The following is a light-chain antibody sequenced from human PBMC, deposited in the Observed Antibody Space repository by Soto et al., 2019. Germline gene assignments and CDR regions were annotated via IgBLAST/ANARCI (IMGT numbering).Light chain of an antibody. V-gene: IGKV3D-7*01. CDR1: QSVSSSY. Sequence: EIVMTQSPATLSLSPGERATLSCRASQSVSSSYLSRYQQKPGQAPRLLIYGASTRATGIPARFSGSGSGTDFTLTISSLQPEDFAVYYCQQDYNLPWTFGQGTKVEIK. J-gene: IGKJ1*01. CDR2: GAS. CDR3: QQDYNLPWT.